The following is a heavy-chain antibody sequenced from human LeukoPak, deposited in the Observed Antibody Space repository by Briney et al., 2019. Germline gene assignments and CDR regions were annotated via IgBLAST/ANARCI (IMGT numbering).Heavy chain of an antibody. Sequence: PGGSLRLSCAASGLTFSNSGMHWLRQAPGKGLEWVAFVLYDGSNKYYTDSVKGRFTISRDNSRNTLYLQMNSLRPEDAAVYYCAKDLTYWGQGTLVTVPS. J-gene: IGHJ4*02. CDR3: AKDLTY. V-gene: IGHV3-30*02. CDR1: GLTFSNSG. CDR2: VLYDGSNK.